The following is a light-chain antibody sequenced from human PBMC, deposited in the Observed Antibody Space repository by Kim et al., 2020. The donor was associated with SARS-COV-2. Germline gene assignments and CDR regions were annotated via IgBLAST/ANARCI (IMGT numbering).Light chain of an antibody. V-gene: IGKV1-39*01. CDR3: QQSYSTTWT. CDR2: AAS. Sequence: KVTITCRSSQSTSTFLNWYQQKPRKAPNLLIYAASTLQSGVPSRFSGSGSGTDFTLTISSLQPEDFATYYCQQSYSTTWTFGQGTKV. J-gene: IGKJ1*01. CDR1: QSTSTF.